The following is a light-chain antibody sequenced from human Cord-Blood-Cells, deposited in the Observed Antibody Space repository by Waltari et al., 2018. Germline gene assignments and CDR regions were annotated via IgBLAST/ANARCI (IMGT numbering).Light chain of an antibody. CDR2: DAS. CDR3: QQYNSYSPYT. Sequence: DIQMTQSPSPLSASVGDRLTITCRASQSISSWLAWYQQKPGKAPKLLLYDASSLESGVPSRFSGSGSGTEFTLTISSLQPDDFATYYCQQYNSYSPYTFGQGTKLEIK. CDR1: QSISSW. V-gene: IGKV1-5*01. J-gene: IGKJ2*01.